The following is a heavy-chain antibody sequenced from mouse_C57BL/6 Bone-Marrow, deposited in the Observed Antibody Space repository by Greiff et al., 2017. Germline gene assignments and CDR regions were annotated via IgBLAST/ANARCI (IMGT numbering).Heavy chain of an antibody. CDR3: AREACYYDYDDWFAY. CDR2: ISPSDSET. V-gene: IGHV1-61*01. J-gene: IGHJ3*01. CDR1: GYTFTSYW. D-gene: IGHD2-4*01. Sequence: QVQLLQPGAELVRPGSSVKLSCKASGYTFTSYWMAWVKQRPGQGLEWIGNISPSDSETHYNHKFKDKATLAVDKSSSTAYMQLSSLTSEDSAVCCCAREACYYDYDDWFAYWGQGALVTVSA.